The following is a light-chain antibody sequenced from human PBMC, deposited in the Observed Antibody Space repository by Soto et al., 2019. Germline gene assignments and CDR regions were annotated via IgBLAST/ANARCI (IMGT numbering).Light chain of an antibody. Sequence: QSALTQPASVSGSPGQSITISCTGTSSDVGGYNYFSWYQQHPGKAPKLMMYDVSNRPSGVSNRFSGSKSGNTASLTISGLQAEDEADYYCSSYTCSSTLLYVFGTGTKVTVL. CDR3: SSYTCSSTLLYV. V-gene: IGLV2-14*03. CDR2: DVS. J-gene: IGLJ1*01. CDR1: SSDVGGYNY.